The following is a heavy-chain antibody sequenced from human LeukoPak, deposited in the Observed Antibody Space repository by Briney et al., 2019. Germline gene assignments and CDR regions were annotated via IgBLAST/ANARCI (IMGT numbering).Heavy chain of an antibody. CDR3: ARRVLYYDGSGYLRSNYFDY. CDR1: GYSISSGYY. CDR2: IYHSGST. D-gene: IGHD3-22*01. Sequence: SETLSLTCTVSGYSISSGYYWGWIRQPPGKGLEWIGSIYHSGSTYYNPSLKSRVTISVDPSKNQFSLKLSSVTAADTAVYYCARRVLYYDGSGYLRSNYFDYWGQGTLVTVSS. V-gene: IGHV4-38-2*02. J-gene: IGHJ4*02.